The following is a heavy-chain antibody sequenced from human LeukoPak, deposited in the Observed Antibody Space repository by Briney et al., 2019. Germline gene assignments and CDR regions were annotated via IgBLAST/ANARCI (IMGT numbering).Heavy chain of an antibody. D-gene: IGHD1-26*01. CDR2: MSYDGSNK. Sequence: GGSLRLSCAASGFTFSFYGMHWVRQAPGKGLEWVAVMSYDGSNKYSADSVKGRFTISRDNSKNTLYLQMNGLRAEDTAVYYCAKAWPELRDEYWGQGTLVTVSS. J-gene: IGHJ4*02. V-gene: IGHV3-30*18. CDR1: GFTFSFYG. CDR3: AKAWPELRDEY.